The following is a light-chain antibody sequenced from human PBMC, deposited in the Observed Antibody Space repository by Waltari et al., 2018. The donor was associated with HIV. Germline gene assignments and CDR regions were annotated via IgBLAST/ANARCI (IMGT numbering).Light chain of an antibody. J-gene: IGKJ3*01. CDR2: GAS. Sequence: EIVLTQSPGTLSLSPGERATLSCRASQSVSNNYLAWYQQKPGQAPRLLNDGASSRATGIPDRFSGSGSGTDFTLTISRLEPEDFAVYYCQQYGGSSFTFGPGTKVDIK. V-gene: IGKV3-20*01. CDR3: QQYGGSSFT. CDR1: QSVSNNY.